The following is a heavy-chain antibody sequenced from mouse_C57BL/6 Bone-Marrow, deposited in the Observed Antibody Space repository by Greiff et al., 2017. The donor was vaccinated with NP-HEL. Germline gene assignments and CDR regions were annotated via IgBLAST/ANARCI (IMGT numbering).Heavy chain of an antibody. Sequence: VQLQQSGAELVMPGASVKLSCKASGYTFTSYWMHWVKQRPGQGLEWIGEIDPSDSYTNYNQKFKGKSTLTVDKSSSTAYMQLSSLTSEDSAVYYCARWRLAYFDYWGQGTTLTVSS. V-gene: IGHV1-69*01. J-gene: IGHJ2*01. CDR1: GYTFTSYW. D-gene: IGHD2-2*01. CDR3: ARWRLAYFDY. CDR2: IDPSDSYT.